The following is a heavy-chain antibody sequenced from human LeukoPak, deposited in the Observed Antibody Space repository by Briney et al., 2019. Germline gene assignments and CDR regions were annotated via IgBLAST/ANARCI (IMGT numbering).Heavy chain of an antibody. Sequence: ASVKVSCKASGYTFTRYDINWGRQATGQGLEWMGWMNPNSGNTVFAQRFQGRVIMTRNTPISTAYMELSSLRSEDTAVYYCARLTRGIVVVAAATPLPSMDVWGKGTTVTVSS. CDR1: GYTFTRYD. CDR3: ARLTRGIVVVAAATPLPSMDV. V-gene: IGHV1-8*01. CDR2: MNPNSGNT. D-gene: IGHD2-15*01. J-gene: IGHJ6*03.